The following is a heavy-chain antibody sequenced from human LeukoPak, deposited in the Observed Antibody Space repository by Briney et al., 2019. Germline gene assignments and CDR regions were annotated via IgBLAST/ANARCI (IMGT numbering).Heavy chain of an antibody. V-gene: IGHV1-69*13. D-gene: IGHD5-12*01. CDR1: GGTFSSYA. Sequence: GASVKVSCKASGGTFSSYAISWVRQAPGQGLEWMGGIIPIFGTANYAQKFQGRVTITADESTSTAYMELSSLRSEDTAVYYCARDPHSGYDWAFDYWGQGTLVTVSS. CDR3: ARDPHSGYDWAFDY. CDR2: IIPIFGTA. J-gene: IGHJ4*02.